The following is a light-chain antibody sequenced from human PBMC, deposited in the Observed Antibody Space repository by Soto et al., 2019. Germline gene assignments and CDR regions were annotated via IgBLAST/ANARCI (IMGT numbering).Light chain of an antibody. V-gene: IGKV1-17*01. CDR2: DAS. J-gene: IGKJ1*01. CDR3: LQHKSYPWT. CDR1: LDIRND. Sequence: DIQVTQSPSSLSASVGERVSITCRASLDIRNDLDWYQQKPGKAPKRLIYDASTLQSGVPSRFSGAGSCAEFTLTINGLQSEDFATYFCLQHKSYPWTFGQGTKVEL.